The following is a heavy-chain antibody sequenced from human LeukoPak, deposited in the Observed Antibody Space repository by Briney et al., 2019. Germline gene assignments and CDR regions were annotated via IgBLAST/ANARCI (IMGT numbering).Heavy chain of an antibody. Sequence: GGSLRLSCAASGFTFSDYYMSWIRQAPGKGLEWVSYISSSGSTIYYADSVKGRFTISRDNAKNSLYLQMNSLRAEDTAVYYCARDVVVTATPGIDDYWGQGTLVTVSS. V-gene: IGHV3-11*01. J-gene: IGHJ4*02. CDR1: GFTFSDYY. CDR2: ISSSGSTI. CDR3: ARDVVVTATPGIDDY. D-gene: IGHD2-21*02.